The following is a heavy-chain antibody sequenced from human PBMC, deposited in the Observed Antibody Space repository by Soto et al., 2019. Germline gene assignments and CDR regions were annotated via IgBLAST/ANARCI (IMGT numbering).Heavy chain of an antibody. J-gene: IGHJ5*02. Sequence: GGSLRLSCVASGFTFSSYSMNWVRQAPGKGLEWVSYISSSSSTIYYADSVKGRFTISRDNAKNSLYLQMNSLRDEDTAVYYCAREAGTWHLPLNWFDPWGQGTLVTVSS. CDR2: ISSSSSTI. V-gene: IGHV3-48*02. CDR3: AREAGTWHLPLNWFDP. CDR1: GFTFSSYS. D-gene: IGHD6-19*01.